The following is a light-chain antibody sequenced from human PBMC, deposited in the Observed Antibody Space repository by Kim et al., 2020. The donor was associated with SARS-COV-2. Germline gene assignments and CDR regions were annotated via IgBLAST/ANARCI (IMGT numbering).Light chain of an antibody. J-gene: IGLJ3*02. CDR1: SLGSYY. CDR2: GQK. Sequence: SSELTQDPAVSVALGQTVKITCQGDSLGSYYASWYQQKPGQAPVLVFYGQKSRPSGIPDRFSGSSSGYSSSLTITAAQAEDEADYFCASRGTRGNLLVLGGGTRLTVL. CDR3: ASRGTRGNLLV. V-gene: IGLV3-19*01.